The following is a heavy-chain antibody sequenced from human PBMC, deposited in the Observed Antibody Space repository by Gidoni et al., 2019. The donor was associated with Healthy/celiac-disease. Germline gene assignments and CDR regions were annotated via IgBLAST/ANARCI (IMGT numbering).Heavy chain of an antibody. CDR1: GYTFTSYY. CDR3: ARDWYCSGGSCYGAYGMDV. D-gene: IGHD2-15*01. J-gene: IGHJ6*02. V-gene: IGHV1-46*03. Sequence: QVQLVQSGAEVKKPGASVQVSCNASGYTFTSYYMHWGRQAPGQGLEWMGIITPSGGSTSYAQKFQGRVTMTRDTSTSTVYMELSSLRSEDTAVYYCARDWYCSGGSCYGAYGMDVWGQGTTVTVSS. CDR2: ITPSGGST.